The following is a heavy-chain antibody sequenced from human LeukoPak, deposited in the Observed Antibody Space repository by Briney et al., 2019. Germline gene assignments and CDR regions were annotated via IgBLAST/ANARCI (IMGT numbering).Heavy chain of an antibody. CDR1: GGSISSSNYF. D-gene: IGHD3-22*01. CDR3: ARLGSSGYSPLGY. J-gene: IGHJ4*02. CDR2: ISYSGST. V-gene: IGHV4-39*01. Sequence: SETLSLTCAVSGGSISSSNYFWGWIRQPPGKGLEWIGSISYSGSTYYNPSLKSRVAISVDTSKNQFSLKLSSVTAADTAVYYCARLGSSGYSPLGYWGQGTLVTVSS.